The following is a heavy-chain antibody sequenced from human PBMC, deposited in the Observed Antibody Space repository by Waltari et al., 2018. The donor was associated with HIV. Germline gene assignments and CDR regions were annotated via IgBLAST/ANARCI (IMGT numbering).Heavy chain of an antibody. Sequence: RLSCAASGFIFTTYDMHWVRQRTGKGLEWVSAVGTAGETYYSDSVKGRLTISREDAKNSLFLQMNSLRAEDTALYYCARDTLGTLDYWGQGILITVSS. J-gene: IGHJ4*02. V-gene: IGHV3-13*01. CDR2: VGTAGET. CDR1: GFIFTTYD. CDR3: ARDTLGTLDY.